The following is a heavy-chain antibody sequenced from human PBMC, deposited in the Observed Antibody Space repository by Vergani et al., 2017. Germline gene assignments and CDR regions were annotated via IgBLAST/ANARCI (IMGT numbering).Heavy chain of an antibody. CDR2: ISSSSSYI. Sequence: EVQLVESGGGLVKPGGSLRLSCAASGFTFRSYSMNWVRKAPGKGLEWVSSISSSSSYIYYADSVKGRFTISRDNAKNSLYLQINSLRAEDTAVYYCARDLWAAAVLDYWGQGTLVTVSS. D-gene: IGHD2-2*01. CDR3: ARDLWAAAVLDY. J-gene: IGHJ4*02. V-gene: IGHV3-21*01. CDR1: GFTFRSYS.